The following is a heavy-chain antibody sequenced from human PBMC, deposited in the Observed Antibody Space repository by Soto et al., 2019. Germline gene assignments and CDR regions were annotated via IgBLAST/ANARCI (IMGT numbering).Heavy chain of an antibody. J-gene: IGHJ6*02. V-gene: IGHV3-30*18. Sequence: VQLVESGGGVVQPGRSLRLSCAASGFTFSSYGMHWVRQAPGKGLEWVAVISYDGSNKYYADSVKGRFTISRDNSKNTLYLQMNSLRAEDTAVYYCAKAWGSSWPYYYYGMDVWGQGTTVTVSS. CDR2: ISYDGSNK. D-gene: IGHD6-13*01. CDR1: GFTFSSYG. CDR3: AKAWGSSWPYYYYGMDV.